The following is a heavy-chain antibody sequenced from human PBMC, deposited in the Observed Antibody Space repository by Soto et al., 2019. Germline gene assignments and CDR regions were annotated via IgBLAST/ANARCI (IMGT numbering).Heavy chain of an antibody. V-gene: IGHV3-53*04. J-gene: IGHJ6*03. Sequence: GGSLRLSCAASGFTVSSNYMSWVRQAPGKGLEWVSVIYSGGSTYYADSVKGRFTISRHNSKNTLYLQMNSLRAEDTAVYYCARAAPAGSYYYYYYMDVWGKGTTVTVSS. CDR2: IYSGGST. CDR1: GFTVSSNY. D-gene: IGHD6-13*01. CDR3: ARAAPAGSYYYYYYMDV.